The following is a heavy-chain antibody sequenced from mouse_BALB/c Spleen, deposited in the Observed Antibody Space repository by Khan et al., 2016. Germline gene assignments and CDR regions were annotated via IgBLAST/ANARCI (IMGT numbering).Heavy chain of an antibody. Sequence: QVRLQQSGPGLVAPSQSLSITCTVSGFSLTSYGVHWVRQPPGKGLEWLGVIWAGGSTNYNSALMSRLSISKDNSKSQVFLKMNSLQTDDTAMYYCAREEGGKWGYAMDYWGQGTSVTVSS. V-gene: IGHV2-9*02. CDR2: IWAGGST. CDR3: AREEGGKWGYAMDY. CDR1: GFSLTSYG. J-gene: IGHJ4*01. D-gene: IGHD2-1*01.